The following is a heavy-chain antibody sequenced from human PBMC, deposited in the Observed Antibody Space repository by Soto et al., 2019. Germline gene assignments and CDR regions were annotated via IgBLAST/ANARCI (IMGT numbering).Heavy chain of an antibody. CDR1: GFNFGNFA. Sequence: QVQVVESGGGVVQPGKSLRLSCAASGFNFGNFAMHWVRQTPGGGLEWVAVIAENGKTKYYGDSVKGRLTISRDNSRNPGERQMNSLRPEDTAIYFCAKGRSGDDPQNFDFYMDAWGKGTTVAGSS. J-gene: IGHJ6*03. V-gene: IGHV3-30*18. D-gene: IGHD1-26*01. CDR3: AKGRSGDDPQNFDFYMDA. CDR2: IAENGKTK.